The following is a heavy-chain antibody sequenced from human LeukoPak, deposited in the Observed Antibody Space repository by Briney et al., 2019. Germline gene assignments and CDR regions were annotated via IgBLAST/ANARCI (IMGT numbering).Heavy chain of an antibody. CDR1: GFTFSSYG. J-gene: IGHJ5*02. V-gene: IGHV3-33*01. D-gene: IGHD3-22*01. CDR2: IWYDGSNK. CDR3: ARDLDPAPTYDSSGWIDP. Sequence: GRSLRLSCAASGFTFSSYGMHWVRQAPGKGLEWVAVIWYDGSNKYYADSVKGRFTISRDNSKNTLYLQMNSLRAEDTAVYYCARDLDPAPTYDSSGWIDPWGQGTLVTVSS.